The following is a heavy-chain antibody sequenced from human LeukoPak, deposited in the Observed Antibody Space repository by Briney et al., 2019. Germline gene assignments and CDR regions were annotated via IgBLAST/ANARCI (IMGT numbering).Heavy chain of an antibody. Sequence: SETLSLTCTVSGGSISSYYWSWIRQPAGKGLEWIGRIYTSGSTNYNPYLKSRVTMSVDTSKNQFSLKLSSVTAADTAVYYCAATGPTLLWFGEEYYYGMDVWGQGTTVTVSS. CDR2: IYTSGST. D-gene: IGHD3-10*01. V-gene: IGHV4-4*07. J-gene: IGHJ6*02. CDR1: GGSISSYY. CDR3: AATGPTLLWFGEEYYYGMDV.